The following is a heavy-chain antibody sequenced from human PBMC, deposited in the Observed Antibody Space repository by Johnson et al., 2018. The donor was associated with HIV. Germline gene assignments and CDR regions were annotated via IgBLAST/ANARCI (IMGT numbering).Heavy chain of an antibody. CDR3: ATISVIPSRVNDAFDI. J-gene: IGHJ3*02. CDR2: ISYDGSNK. D-gene: IGHD3-16*02. Sequence: QVQLVESGGGVVQPGRSLRLSCAASGFTFSSYGMHWVRQAPGKGLEWVAVISYDGSNKYYADSVKVRFTISRDNSKNTLYLQMNSLRAEDTAVYYCATISVIPSRVNDAFDIWGQGTMVTVSS. V-gene: IGHV3-30*19. CDR1: GFTFSSYG.